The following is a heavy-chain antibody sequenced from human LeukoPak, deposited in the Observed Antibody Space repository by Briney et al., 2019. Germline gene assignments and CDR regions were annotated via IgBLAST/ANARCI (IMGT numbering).Heavy chain of an antibody. D-gene: IGHD3-10*01. CDR3: ARGGMVRGDNWFDP. J-gene: IGHJ5*02. Sequence: SETLSLTCTVSGGSISSYYWSWIRQPPGKGLEWIGYIYYSGSTNYNPSLKSRVTISVDTSKNQFSLKLSSVTAADTAVYYCARGGMVRGDNWFDPRGQGTLVTVSS. CDR2: IYYSGST. CDR1: GGSISSYY. V-gene: IGHV4-59*01.